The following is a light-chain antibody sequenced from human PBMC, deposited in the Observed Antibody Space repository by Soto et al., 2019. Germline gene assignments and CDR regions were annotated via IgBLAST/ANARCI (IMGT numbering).Light chain of an antibody. V-gene: IGKV3-15*01. CDR3: QQNNNWPLT. Sequence: EMVMTQSPATLSVSPGDRATLSCRASQSINSNLAWYQQKPGQAPRLLIYGTSTRATGVPGRFSGSGSGTEFTLTISSLQSEDFAVYYCQQNNNWPLTFGGGTKVDI. J-gene: IGKJ4*01. CDR2: GTS. CDR1: QSINSN.